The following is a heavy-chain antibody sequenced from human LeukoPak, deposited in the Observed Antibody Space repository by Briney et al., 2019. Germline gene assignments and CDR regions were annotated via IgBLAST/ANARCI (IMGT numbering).Heavy chain of an antibody. CDR2: FYSTGST. D-gene: IGHD6-19*01. CDR1: GGSITSGTSY. Sequence: SETLSLTCTVSGGSITSGTSYWGWVRQPPGRGLEWIGTFYSTGSTHYNPSLKSRATISVDTSKNQFSLKLSSVTAADTAVYYCARERSGWERDYWGQGTLVTVSS. CDR3: ARERSGWERDY. V-gene: IGHV4-39*07. J-gene: IGHJ4*02.